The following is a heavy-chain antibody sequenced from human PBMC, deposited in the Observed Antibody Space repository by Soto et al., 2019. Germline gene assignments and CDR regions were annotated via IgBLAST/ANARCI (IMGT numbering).Heavy chain of an antibody. CDR2: ICYSGST. CDR1: GGSISSSSYY. Sequence: SETRSLTCTVSGGSISSSSYYWGWIRQPPGKGLEWIGSICYSGSTYYNPSLKSRVTISVDTSKNQFSLKLSSVTAADTAVYYCATRAVRGAHYYYGMDVWGQGTTVTVSS. J-gene: IGHJ6*02. D-gene: IGHD3-10*01. V-gene: IGHV4-39*01. CDR3: ATRAVRGAHYYYGMDV.